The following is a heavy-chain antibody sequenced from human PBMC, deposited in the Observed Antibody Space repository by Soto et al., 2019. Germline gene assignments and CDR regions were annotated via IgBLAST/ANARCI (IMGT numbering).Heavy chain of an antibody. Sequence: GGSLRLSCAASGFTCSSYDMHWVRQATGKGLEWVSAIGTAGDTYYPGSVKGRFTISRENAKNSLYLQMNSLRAGDTAVYYCARDSSGSTGMDVWGQGTTVTVSS. D-gene: IGHD6-19*01. V-gene: IGHV3-13*04. CDR3: ARDSSGSTGMDV. CDR2: IGTAGDT. CDR1: GFTCSSYD. J-gene: IGHJ6*02.